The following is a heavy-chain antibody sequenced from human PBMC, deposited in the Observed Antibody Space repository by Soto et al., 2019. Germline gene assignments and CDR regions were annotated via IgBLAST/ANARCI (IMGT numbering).Heavy chain of an antibody. J-gene: IGHJ4*02. V-gene: IGHV3-30*18. CDR1: GFTFSSYG. CDR2: ISYDGSNK. CDR3: AKTRPELGYLDWLPDY. D-gene: IGHD3-9*01. Sequence: QVQLVESGGGVVQPGRSLRLSCAASGFTFSSYGMHWVRQAPGKGLEWVAVISYDGSNKYYADSVKGRFTISRDNSKNTLNLQMNSRRVEDTVGYYCAKTRPELGYLDWLPDYWGKETLVTVSS.